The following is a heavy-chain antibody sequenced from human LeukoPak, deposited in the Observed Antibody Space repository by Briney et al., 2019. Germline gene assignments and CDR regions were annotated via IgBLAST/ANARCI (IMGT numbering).Heavy chain of an antibody. CDR3: ARMGGSGSYYLDY. D-gene: IGHD1-26*01. J-gene: IGHJ4*02. CDR2: INHSGST. V-gene: IGHV4-34*01. Sequence: SETLSLTCAVYGGSFSGYYWSWIRQPPGKGLEWIGEINHSGSTNYNPSLKSRVTMSLDTSKNQFSLKLSSVTAADTAVYYCARMGGSGSYYLDYWGQGTLVTVSS. CDR1: GGSFSGYY.